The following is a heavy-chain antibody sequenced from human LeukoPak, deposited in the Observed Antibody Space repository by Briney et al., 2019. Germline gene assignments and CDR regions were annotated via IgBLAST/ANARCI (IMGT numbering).Heavy chain of an antibody. CDR3: ARDSHYYDPGGYYSRGEYYHHGMDA. Sequence: GRSLRHSCVVSGFTFRTYAMHWVRQAPGKGLEWVAVVSYDGSNKYYADSVQGRFTISRDNSRNTLHLQMNSLRAEDTAVYYCARDSHYYDPGGYYSRGEYYHHGMDAWGQGTTVTASS. CDR1: GFTFRTYA. D-gene: IGHD3-22*01. V-gene: IGHV3-30-3*01. J-gene: IGHJ6*02. CDR2: VSYDGSNK.